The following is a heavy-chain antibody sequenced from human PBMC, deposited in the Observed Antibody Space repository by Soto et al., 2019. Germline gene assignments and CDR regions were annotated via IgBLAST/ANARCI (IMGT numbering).Heavy chain of an antibody. Sequence: LSLTCAVYGGSFSGYYWSWIRQPPGKGLEWIGEINHSGSTNYNPSLKSRVTISVDTSKNQFSLKLSSVTAADTAVYYCARGRRIAVAGVFDIWGQGTMVTVSS. V-gene: IGHV4-34*01. CDR1: GGSFSGYY. CDR2: INHSGST. CDR3: ARGRRIAVAGVFDI. J-gene: IGHJ3*02. D-gene: IGHD6-19*01.